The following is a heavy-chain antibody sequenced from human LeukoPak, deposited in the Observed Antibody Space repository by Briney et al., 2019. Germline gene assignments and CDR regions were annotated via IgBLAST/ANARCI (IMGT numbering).Heavy chain of an antibody. Sequence: GGSLRLSCAASGFTFSDYYMSWIRQAPGKGLEWVSYISSSGSTIYYADSVKGRFTISRDNAKNTLYLQMNSLRAEDTAVYYCASRSKFSGSYCIDYWGQGTLVTVSS. CDR2: ISSSGSTI. J-gene: IGHJ4*02. V-gene: IGHV3-11*04. D-gene: IGHD1-26*01. CDR3: ASRSKFSGSYCIDY. CDR1: GFTFSDYY.